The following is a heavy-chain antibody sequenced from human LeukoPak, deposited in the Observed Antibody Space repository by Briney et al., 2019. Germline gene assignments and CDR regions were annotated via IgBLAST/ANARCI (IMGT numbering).Heavy chain of an antibody. D-gene: IGHD2-2*01. CDR2: IIPIFGTA. Sequence: SVKVSCKASGGTFSSYAISWVRQAPGQGLEWMGGIIPIFGTANYAQKFQGRVTITADEATRTASMELRSLRSEDTDVYYCAREKGAVVVPAATYGMDVWGQGTTVTVSS. J-gene: IGHJ6*01. CDR1: GGTFSSYA. V-gene: IGHV1-69*13. CDR3: AREKGAVVVPAATYGMDV.